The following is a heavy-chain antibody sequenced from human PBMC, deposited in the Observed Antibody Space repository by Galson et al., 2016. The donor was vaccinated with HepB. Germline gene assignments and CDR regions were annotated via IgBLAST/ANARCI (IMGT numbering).Heavy chain of an antibody. CDR1: GFTFSGYN. CDR2: ISSGSSAI. J-gene: IGHJ4*02. CDR3: ARDGNHGYDMDY. D-gene: IGHD1-14*01. V-gene: IGHV3-48*01. Sequence: SLRLSCAASGFTFSGYNMDWVRQAPGKGLEWVSYISSGSSAIYYADSVKGRFTISRDNAKNSLYLQMNSLRVEDTAIYFCARDGNHGYDMDYWGQGTLVTVSS.